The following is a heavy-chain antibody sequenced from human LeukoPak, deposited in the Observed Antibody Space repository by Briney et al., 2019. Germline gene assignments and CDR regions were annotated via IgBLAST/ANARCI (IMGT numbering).Heavy chain of an antibody. V-gene: IGHV3-23*01. CDR3: AKDLLNTVTTVGHY. CDR1: GFTFSSYA. D-gene: IGHD4-17*01. Sequence: GTSLRLSCAASGFTFSSYAINWVRQAPGKGLEWVSATSSSGGSTYYADSVKGRFTISRDNSKNTLYLQMNSLRAEDTAIYYCAKDLLNTVTTVGHYWGQGTLVTVSS. CDR2: TSSSGGST. J-gene: IGHJ4*02.